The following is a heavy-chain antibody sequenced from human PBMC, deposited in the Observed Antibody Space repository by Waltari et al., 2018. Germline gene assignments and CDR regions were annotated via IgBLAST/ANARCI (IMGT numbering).Heavy chain of an antibody. Sequence: QVQLQESGPGLVKPSGTLSLTCAVSGGSISSSNWWSWVRQPPGKGLEWIGEIYHSGSTNYNPSLKSRVTISVDKSKNQFSLKLSSVTAADTAVYYCARLDYDSSGYYVGVFDYWGQGTLVTVSS. D-gene: IGHD3-22*01. V-gene: IGHV4-4*02. J-gene: IGHJ4*02. CDR3: ARLDYDSSGYYVGVFDY. CDR2: IYHSGST. CDR1: GGSISSSNW.